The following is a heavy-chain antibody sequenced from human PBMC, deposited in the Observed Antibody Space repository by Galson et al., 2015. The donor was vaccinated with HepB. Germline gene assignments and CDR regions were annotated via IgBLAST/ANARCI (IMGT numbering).Heavy chain of an antibody. CDR1: GFGFDNYA. D-gene: IGHD4-17*01. Sequence: SLRLSCAASGFGFDNYAMNWVRLAPGKGLEWVSFMSSSGVSVDYTDSVRGRFTISRDNSKNTLYLHMNSLTVEDTAVYYCAKSLGDYVSLFDYWGQGTLVTVSS. J-gene: IGHJ4*02. CDR3: AKSLGDYVSLFDY. CDR2: MSSSGVSV. V-gene: IGHV3-23*01.